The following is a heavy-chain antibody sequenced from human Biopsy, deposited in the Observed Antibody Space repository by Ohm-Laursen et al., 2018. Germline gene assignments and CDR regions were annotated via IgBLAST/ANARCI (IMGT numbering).Heavy chain of an antibody. CDR1: GFIFDDYA. CDR3: AKIHCSGGSCYPNAFDM. CDR2: ISWNSVGI. V-gene: IGHV3-9*01. Sequence: SLRLSCAAFGFIFDDYAMHWVRQAPGKGLEWVSGISWNSVGIGYADSVKGRFTISRDNAKNFLYLQMNNLRPEDTALYHCAKIHCSGGSCYPNAFDMWGHGTRVTVS. J-gene: IGHJ3*02. D-gene: IGHD2-15*01.